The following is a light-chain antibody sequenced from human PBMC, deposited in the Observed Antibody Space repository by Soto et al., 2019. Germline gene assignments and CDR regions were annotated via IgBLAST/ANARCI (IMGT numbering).Light chain of an antibody. Sequence: EIVMTQSPATLSVSPGERATLSCRASQSVSSNLAWYQQKPGQAPRLLIYGASTRATGIPARFSGSGSGTEFTLTFRSLRFEDLAVFYGSHFVTWPITFGKGKRREI. CDR2: GAS. V-gene: IGKV3-15*01. CDR1: QSVSSN. CDR3: SHFVTWPIT. J-gene: IGKJ5*01.